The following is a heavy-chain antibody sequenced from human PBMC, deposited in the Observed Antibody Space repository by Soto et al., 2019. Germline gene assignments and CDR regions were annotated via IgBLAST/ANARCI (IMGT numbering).Heavy chain of an antibody. Sequence: GESLKISCKGSGYSFTSYWIGWVRQMPGKGLEWMGIIYPGDSDTRYSPSFQGQVTISADKSVSTAYLQWSSLKASDTAMYYCARLLYGGIAARHHYYYGMDVWGQGTTVTVSS. D-gene: IGHD6-6*01. V-gene: IGHV5-51*01. CDR2: IYPGDSDT. CDR3: ARLLYGGIAARHHYYYGMDV. J-gene: IGHJ6*02. CDR1: GYSFTSYW.